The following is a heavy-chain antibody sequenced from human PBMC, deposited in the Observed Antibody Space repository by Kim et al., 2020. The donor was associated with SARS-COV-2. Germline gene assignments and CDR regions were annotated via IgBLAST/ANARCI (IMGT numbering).Heavy chain of an antibody. D-gene: IGHD1-20*01. J-gene: IGHJ4*02. Sequence: YADTGKGRFTITRDKSKNTLYLQMNSLRAEDTAIYYCTSSITGTTSGLDYWGQGTLVTVSS. V-gene: IGHV3-66*01. CDR3: TSSITGTTSGLDY.